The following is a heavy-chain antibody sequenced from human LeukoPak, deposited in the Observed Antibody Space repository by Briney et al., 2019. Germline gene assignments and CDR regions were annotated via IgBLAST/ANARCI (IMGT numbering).Heavy chain of an antibody. Sequence: PGGSLRLSCSASGFTFSSYGMHWVRQAPGKGLEWVAFIRYDGSNKYYADPVKGRFTISRDNSKNTLYLQMNSLRAEDTAVYYCAKDPLQYYYDSSGYYYDYWGQGTLVTVSS. V-gene: IGHV3-30*02. D-gene: IGHD3-22*01. CDR3: AKDPLQYYYDSSGYYYDY. CDR2: IRYDGSNK. CDR1: GFTFSSYG. J-gene: IGHJ4*02.